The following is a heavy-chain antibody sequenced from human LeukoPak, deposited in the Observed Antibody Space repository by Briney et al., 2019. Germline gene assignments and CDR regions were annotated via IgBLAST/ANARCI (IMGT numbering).Heavy chain of an antibody. D-gene: IGHD3-22*01. CDR3: ATVYYYDSSGYYHFDY. Sequence: ASVKVSCKASGYTFTNYGISWARQAPGQGLEWMGWISAYNGNTNYAQKLQGRVTMTTDTSTSTAYMELRSLRSDDTAVYYCATVYYYDSSGYYHFDYWGQGTLVTVSS. CDR1: GYTFTNYG. CDR2: ISAYNGNT. J-gene: IGHJ4*02. V-gene: IGHV1-18*01.